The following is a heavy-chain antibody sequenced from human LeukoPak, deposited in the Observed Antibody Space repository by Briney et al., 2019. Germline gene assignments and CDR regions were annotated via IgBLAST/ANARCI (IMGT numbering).Heavy chain of an antibody. V-gene: IGHV3-7*03. CDR3: ARGTAAAVNLDY. J-gene: IGHJ4*02. CDR2: IKQDGSEQ. D-gene: IGHD6-13*01. CDR1: GFTFSSYA. Sequence: GGSLRLSCAASGFTFSSYAMHWVRQAPGKGLEWVGDIKQDGSEQYYVGSVKGRFTISRDNSKNMLHLQMNSLRAEDTAVYYCARGTAAAVNLDYWGQGTLVTVSS.